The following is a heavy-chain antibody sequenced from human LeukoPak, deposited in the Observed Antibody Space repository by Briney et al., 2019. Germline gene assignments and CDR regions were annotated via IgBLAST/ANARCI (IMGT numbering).Heavy chain of an antibody. J-gene: IGHJ5*02. CDR3: ARDGIAAPNNWFDP. V-gene: IGHV1-18*01. CDR2: ISADNGNA. Sequence: GASVKVSCKASGYTFTSYCISWVRQAPGQGLEWMGWISADNGNANYAQKLQGRVTMTADTSTSTAYMELRSLRSDDTAVYYCARDGIAAPNNWFDPWGQGTLVTVSS. D-gene: IGHD6-6*01. CDR1: GYTFTSYC.